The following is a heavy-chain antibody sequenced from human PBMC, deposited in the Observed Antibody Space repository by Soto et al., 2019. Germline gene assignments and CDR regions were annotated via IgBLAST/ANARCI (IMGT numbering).Heavy chain of an antibody. D-gene: IGHD6-13*01. J-gene: IGHJ6*02. CDR3: ASGQQRGLYSSYGMDV. V-gene: IGHV4-31*03. Sequence: SETLSLTCTVSGGSISSGCYYWSWIRQHPGKGLEWIGYIYYIGSTYYNPSLKSRVTISVDTSKNQFSMKLSSVTAADTAVYYCASGQQRGLYSSYGMDVCGQWTLVTVCS. CDR2: IYYIGST. CDR1: GGSISSGCYY.